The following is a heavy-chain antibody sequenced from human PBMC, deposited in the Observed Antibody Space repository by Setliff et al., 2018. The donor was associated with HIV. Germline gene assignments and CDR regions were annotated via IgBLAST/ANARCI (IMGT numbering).Heavy chain of an antibody. CDR1: GYTFTGNY. V-gene: IGHV1-2*02. J-gene: IGHJ4*02. CDR3: ARTLYSSFSNFDY. Sequence: ASVKVSCKASGYTFTGNYIHWVRQAPGQGLEWMGWINPNSGGTNYEQKVQGRVTMTRDTSISTAYMELSRLRSDDTALYYCARTLYSSFSNFDYWGQGTLVTSPQ. CDR2: INPNSGGT. D-gene: IGHD6-19*01.